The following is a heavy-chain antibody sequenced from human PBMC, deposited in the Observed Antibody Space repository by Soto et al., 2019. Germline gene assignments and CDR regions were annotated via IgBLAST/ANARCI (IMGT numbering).Heavy chain of an antibody. CDR3: ARYNYGDTYHFDY. J-gene: IGHJ4*02. V-gene: IGHV4-30-4*01. D-gene: IGHD4-17*01. Sequence: QVQLQESGPGLVKPSQTLSLTCTVSGGSISSGAYYWSWVRQPPGKGLEWIGYIHYSGSSSYNPSLKSRVTGSVDTSKNQFSLKLSSVTATDTAVYYCARYNYGDTYHFDYWGEGTLVTVSS. CDR2: IHYSGSS. CDR1: GGSISSGAYY.